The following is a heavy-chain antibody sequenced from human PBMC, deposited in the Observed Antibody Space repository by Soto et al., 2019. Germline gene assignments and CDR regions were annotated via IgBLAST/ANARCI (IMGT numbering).Heavy chain of an antibody. V-gene: IGHV4-30-4*01. D-gene: IGHD3-22*01. CDR3: ARGQDNYDSSGSP. J-gene: IGHJ5*02. Sequence: SETLSLTCTVSGGSISSGDYYWSWIRQPPGKGLEWIGYIYYSGSTYYNPSLKSRVTISVDTSKNQFSLKLSSATAADTAVYYCARGQDNYDSSGSPWGQGTLVTVS. CDR2: IYYSGST. CDR1: GGSISSGDYY.